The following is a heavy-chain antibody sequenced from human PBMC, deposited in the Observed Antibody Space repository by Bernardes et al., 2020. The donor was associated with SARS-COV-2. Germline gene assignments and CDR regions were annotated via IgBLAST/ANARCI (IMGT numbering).Heavy chain of an antibody. CDR2: INDSGST. J-gene: IGHJ2*01. V-gene: IGHV4-34*01. D-gene: IGHD2-2*02. Sequence: SETLSLTCAVYSGSFSGYYWSWIRQTAGKGLEWIGEINDSGSTRYNPSLKSRVTISVDPSKNQFSLKLNSVTAADTAVYYCARGRAAVVSHFMLLYANWYVDLGGRGTMVTVSS. CDR1: SGSFSGYY. CDR3: ARGRAAVVSHFMLLYANWYVDL.